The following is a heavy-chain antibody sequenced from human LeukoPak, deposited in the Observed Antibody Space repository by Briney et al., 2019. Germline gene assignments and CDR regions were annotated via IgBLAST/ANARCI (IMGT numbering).Heavy chain of an antibody. CDR1: GFTFSSYA. V-gene: IGHV3-23*01. CDR2: ISLRGADA. J-gene: IGHJ4*02. Sequence: GGSLRLSCSASGFTFSSYAMSWVRQAPGKGLEWVSSISLRGADANYADSVKGRFTISRDDSKNALYLQMSSLRAEDTAVYFYARRGCYGGNCYPCDYWGQGTLVTVSS. CDR3: ARRGCYGGNCYPCDY. D-gene: IGHD2-21*02.